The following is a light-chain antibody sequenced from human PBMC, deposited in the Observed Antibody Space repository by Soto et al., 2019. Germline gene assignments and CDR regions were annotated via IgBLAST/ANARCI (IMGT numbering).Light chain of an antibody. V-gene: IGLV3-21*02. CDR2: DST. CDR1: NIGTKS. J-gene: IGLJ1*01. Sequence: SYELTQPPSVSVAPGQTAKITCGGDNIGTKSVHWYQQRPGQAPVLVLYDSTDRPSGIPDRFSGSSSGNTATLAITGVEAEDEADYSCQVRESSRVHLVFGPGTKVTV. CDR3: QVRESSRVHLV.